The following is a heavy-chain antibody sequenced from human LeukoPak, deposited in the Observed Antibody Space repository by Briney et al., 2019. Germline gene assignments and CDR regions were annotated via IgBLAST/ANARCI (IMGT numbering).Heavy chain of an antibody. CDR1: GDSISNFY. V-gene: IGHV4-59*01. D-gene: IGHD5-18*01. Sequence: SETLSLTCAVSGDSISNFYWSWIRQPPGKGLEWIGYIYYSGSTNYNPSLKSPVTISVDTSKNQFSLKLSSVTAADTAVYYCARGRKYSYGYRVNELGSGYFDNWGQGTLVTVSS. J-gene: IGHJ4*02. CDR2: IYYSGST. CDR3: ARGRKYSYGYRVNELGSGYFDN.